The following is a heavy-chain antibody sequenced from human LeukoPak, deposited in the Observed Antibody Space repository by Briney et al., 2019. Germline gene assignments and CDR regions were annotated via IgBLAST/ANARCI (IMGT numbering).Heavy chain of an antibody. CDR3: VRVDGSGWYWFDP. CDR2: INPNSGGT. V-gene: IGHV1-2*02. CDR1: GYTFTGYY. J-gene: IGHJ5*02. Sequence: ASVKVSCKASGYTFTGYYIHWVRQAPGQGLEWMGWINPNSGGTNYAQKFQGRVTMTRDTSISTAYMELSRLRSDDTAVYYCVRVDGSGWYWFDPWGQGTLVTVSS. D-gene: IGHD6-19*01.